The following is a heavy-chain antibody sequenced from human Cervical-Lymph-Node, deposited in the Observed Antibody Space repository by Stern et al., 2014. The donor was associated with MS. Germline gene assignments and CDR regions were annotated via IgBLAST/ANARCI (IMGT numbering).Heavy chain of an antibody. V-gene: IGHV1-46*01. CDR3: TRDIAGAATGFDF. Sequence: QVQLVQSGAAVKKPGTSVQVSCKASGYTLSNHYIHWVRQAPGQGLEWLGIISPSSGTQTFAPQLRGRLTMTSDTSTSTFYMDLSSLRSEDTAVYFCTRDIAGAATGFDFWGQGTLVTVSS. J-gene: IGHJ4*02. CDR2: ISPSSGTQ. CDR1: GYTLSNHY. D-gene: IGHD4/OR15-4a*01.